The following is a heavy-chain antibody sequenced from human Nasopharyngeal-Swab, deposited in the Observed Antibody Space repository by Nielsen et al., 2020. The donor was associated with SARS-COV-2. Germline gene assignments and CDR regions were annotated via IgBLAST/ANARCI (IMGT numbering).Heavy chain of an antibody. D-gene: IGHD5-18*01. V-gene: IGHV1-69*01. J-gene: IGHJ6*02. CDR2: INPNSGGT. CDR3: ARGGRTRIQLWQGPPYGMDV. Sequence: WVRQAPGQGLEWMGRINPNSGGTNYAQKFQGRVTITADESTSTAYMELSSLRSEDTAVYYCARGGRTRIQLWQGPPYGMDVWGQGTTVTVSS.